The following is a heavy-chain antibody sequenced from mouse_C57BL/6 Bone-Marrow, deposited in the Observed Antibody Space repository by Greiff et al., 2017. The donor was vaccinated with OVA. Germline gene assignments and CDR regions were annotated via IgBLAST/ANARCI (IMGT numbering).Heavy chain of an antibody. J-gene: IGHJ3*01. CDR3: ARNWERFAY. CDR2: IHPNSGST. CDR1: GYTFTSYW. V-gene: IGHV1-64*01. Sequence: VQLQESGAELVKPGASVKLSCKASGYTFTSYWMHWVKQRPGQGLEWIGMIHPNSGSTNYNEKFKSKATLTVDKSSSTAYMQLSSLTSEDSAVYYCARNWERFAYWGQGTLVTVSA. D-gene: IGHD4-1*01.